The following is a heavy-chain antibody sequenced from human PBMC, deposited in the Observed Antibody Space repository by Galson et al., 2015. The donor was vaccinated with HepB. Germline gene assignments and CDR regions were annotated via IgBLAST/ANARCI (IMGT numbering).Heavy chain of an antibody. Sequence: SLRLSCAASGFTFSSYAMHWVRQAPGKGLEYVSAISSNGGSTYYADSVEGRFTISRDNSKNTLYLQMSSLRAEDTAVYYCVKDLGGSSSWYWERFDYWGQGTLVTVSS. CDR3: VKDLGGSSSWYWERFDY. D-gene: IGHD6-13*01. CDR2: ISSNGGST. V-gene: IGHV3-64D*06. J-gene: IGHJ4*02. CDR1: GFTFSSYA.